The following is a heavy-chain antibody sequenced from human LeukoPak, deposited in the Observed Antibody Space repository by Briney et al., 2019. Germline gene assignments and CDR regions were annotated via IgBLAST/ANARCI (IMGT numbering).Heavy chain of an antibody. CDR1: GGSFSGYY. CDR2: INHSGST. V-gene: IGHV4-34*01. J-gene: IGHJ4*02. Sequence: NSSETLSLTCAVYGGSFSGYYWSWIRQPPGKGLEWIGEINHSGSTNYNPSLKSRVTISVDTSKNQFSLKLSSVTAADTAVYYCARVQFYYGSGRYTTIYYFDYWGQGTLVTVSS. D-gene: IGHD3-10*01. CDR3: ARVQFYYGSGRYTTIYYFDY.